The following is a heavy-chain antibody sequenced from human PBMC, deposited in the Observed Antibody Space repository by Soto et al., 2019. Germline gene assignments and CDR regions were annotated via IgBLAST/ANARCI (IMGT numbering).Heavy chain of an antibody. CDR3: ARDLRGGSYGMDV. D-gene: IGHD3-10*01. CDR2: IFYPGST. J-gene: IGHJ6*02. CDR1: GGSISSGGYY. V-gene: IGHV4-31*03. Sequence: QVQLQESGPGLLEPSQTLSLTCTVSGGSISSGGYYWSWIRQHPGKGLEWIGYIFYPGSTFYNPFLKSRDTTSVDTSKNKFSLKLGYMAAADTAGYYWARDLRGGSYGMDVWGQGTLVTVSS.